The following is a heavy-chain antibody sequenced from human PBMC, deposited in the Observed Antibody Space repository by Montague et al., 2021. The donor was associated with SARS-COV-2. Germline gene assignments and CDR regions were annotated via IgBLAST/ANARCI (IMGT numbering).Heavy chain of an antibody. J-gene: IGHJ4*02. Sequence: SETLSLTCTVSVGSISSNNCYWGWIRQPPGKALEWIGSIYYSGSTYYNPPLKSRVTMSVDTSENQFSLKLSSVTAADTAVYYCARDGFYYDRNGPSNFDYWGQGTLVTVSS. V-gene: IGHV4-39*07. CDR1: VGSISSNNCY. CDR3: ARDGFYYDRNGPSNFDY. D-gene: IGHD3-22*01. CDR2: IYYSGST.